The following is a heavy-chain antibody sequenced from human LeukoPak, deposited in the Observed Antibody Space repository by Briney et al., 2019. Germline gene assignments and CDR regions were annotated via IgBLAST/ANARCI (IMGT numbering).Heavy chain of an antibody. CDR2: IYSGGNT. V-gene: IGHV3-53*01. D-gene: IGHD2-21*02. J-gene: IGHJ4*02. CDR1: GFTVSSNS. CDR3: SRSLAFCGRDCYRPADY. Sequence: PGGSLRLSCTVSGFTVSSNSMSWVRQAPGKGLEWVSFIYSGGNTHYSDSVKGRFTISRDNSKNTLYLQMNSLKTDDTAVYYCSRSLAFCGRDCYRPADYWGQGTLVTVSS.